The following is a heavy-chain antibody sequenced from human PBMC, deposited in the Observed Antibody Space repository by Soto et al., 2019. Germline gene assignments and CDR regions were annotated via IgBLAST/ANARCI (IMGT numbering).Heavy chain of an antibody. J-gene: IGHJ6*02. Sequence: HPGGSLRLSCAASGFTFITYSMNWVRQAPGKGLDCVSFISYGGTTKYYVDSVKGRFTISRDNSKNTLYLQMNSLRAEDTAVYYCARDGRITMIVVVPEVYGMDVWGQGNTVTVSS. CDR2: ISYGGTTK. CDR3: ARDGRITMIVVVPEVYGMDV. D-gene: IGHD3-22*01. V-gene: IGHV3-30*03. CDR1: GFTFITYS.